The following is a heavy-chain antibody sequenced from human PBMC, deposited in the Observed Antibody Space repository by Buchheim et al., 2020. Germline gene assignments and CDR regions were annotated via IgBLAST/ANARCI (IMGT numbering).Heavy chain of an antibody. V-gene: IGHV3-30*04. D-gene: IGHD5-18*01. CDR1: GFTFSSYA. Sequence: QVQLVESGGGVVQPGRSLRLSCAASGFTFSSYAMHWVRQAPGKGLGWVAVISYDGSNKYYADSVKGRFTISRDNSKNTLYLQMYSLRAEDTAVYYCARPLNAAMVGSPLDYWGQGTL. CDR2: ISYDGSNK. CDR3: ARPLNAAMVGSPLDY. J-gene: IGHJ4*02.